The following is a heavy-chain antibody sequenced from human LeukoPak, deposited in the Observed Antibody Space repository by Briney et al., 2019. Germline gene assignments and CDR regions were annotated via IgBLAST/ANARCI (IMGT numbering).Heavy chain of an antibody. J-gene: IGHJ5*02. V-gene: IGHV4-61*02. Sequence: SQTLSLTCSVSGDSISHGTYYWSWIRQPAGQGLEWIGRIYTTGVTNYNPSLKTRVTISVDPSLNQFSLNLPSVTAADTAVYYCAREFLASRRNWVDPWGQGTLVTVSS. CDR3: AREFLASRRNWVDP. D-gene: IGHD6-6*01. CDR1: GDSISHGTYY. CDR2: IYTTGVT.